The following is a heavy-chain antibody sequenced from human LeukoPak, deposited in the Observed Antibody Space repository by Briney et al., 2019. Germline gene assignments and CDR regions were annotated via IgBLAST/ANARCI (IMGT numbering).Heavy chain of an antibody. J-gene: IGHJ5*02. V-gene: IGHV4-38-2*02. D-gene: IGHD3-10*01. CDR2: IYHSGST. CDR1: GYSISSGYY. Sequence: SETLSLICAVSGYSISSGYYWGWIRQPPGKGLEWIGSIYHSGSTYYNPSLKSRVTISVDTSKNQFSLKLSSVTAADTAVYYCARDATPGDWFDPWGQGTLVTVSS. CDR3: ARDATPGDWFDP.